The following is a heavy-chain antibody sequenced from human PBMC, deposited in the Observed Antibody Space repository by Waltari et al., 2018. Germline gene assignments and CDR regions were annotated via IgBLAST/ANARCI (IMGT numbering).Heavy chain of an antibody. V-gene: IGHV1-69*12. CDR1: GGIFSSYA. CDR2: IIPIFGTA. J-gene: IGHJ4*02. CDR3: ARGRLLWFGELLLPFDY. Sequence: QVQLVQSGAEVKKPGSSVKVSCKASGGIFSSYAISWVRPAPGQGLEWMGGIIPIFGTANYAQKFQGRVTITADESTSTAYMELSSLRSEDTAVYYCARGRLLWFGELLLPFDYWGQGTLVTVSS. D-gene: IGHD3-10*01.